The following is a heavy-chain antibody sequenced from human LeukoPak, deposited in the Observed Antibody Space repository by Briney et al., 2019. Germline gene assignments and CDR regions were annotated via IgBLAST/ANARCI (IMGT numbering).Heavy chain of an antibody. CDR3: ARRIQYSSGWYMFDY. CDR1: GYSFTSYW. D-gene: IGHD6-19*01. V-gene: IGHV5-51*01. J-gene: IGHJ4*02. CDR2: IYPGDSDT. Sequence: GESLKTSCKGSGYSFTSYWIDWVRQMPGKGLEWMGIIYPGDSDTRYSPSFQGQVTISADKSISTAYLQWSSLKASDTAMYYCARRIQYSSGWYMFDYWGQGTLVTVSS.